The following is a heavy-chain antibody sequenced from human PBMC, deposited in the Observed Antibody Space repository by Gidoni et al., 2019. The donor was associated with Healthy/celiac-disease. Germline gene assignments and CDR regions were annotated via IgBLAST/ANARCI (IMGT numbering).Heavy chain of an antibody. J-gene: IGHJ3*02. Sequence: EVQLLESGGGLVQPGGSLRLSCAASGFTFSRYAISWVRQAPGKGLVWVSAISGSGGSTYYADSVKGRFTISRDNSKNTLYLQMNSLRAEDTAVYYCAKVGHVLLWFGELLVSAFDIWGQGTMVTVSS. CDR2: ISGSGGST. CDR1: GFTFSRYA. D-gene: IGHD3-10*01. CDR3: AKVGHVLLWFGELLVSAFDI. V-gene: IGHV3-23*01.